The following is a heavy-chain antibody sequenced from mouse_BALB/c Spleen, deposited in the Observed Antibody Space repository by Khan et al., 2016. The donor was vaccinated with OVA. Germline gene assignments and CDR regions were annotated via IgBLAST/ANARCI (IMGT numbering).Heavy chain of an antibody. Sequence: VKLLESGPGLVAPSQSLSITCTISGFSLTNYGVHWVRQPPGKGLEWLVVIWSDGSTTYNSALKSRLTITKDNSKSQVFLKMNSLQTDDTAMYFCARQPYYHYNIMDYWGQGTSVNVSS. D-gene: IGHD2-10*01. CDR3: ARQPYYHYNIMDY. J-gene: IGHJ4*01. V-gene: IGHV2-6-1*01. CDR1: GFSLTNYG. CDR2: IWSDGST.